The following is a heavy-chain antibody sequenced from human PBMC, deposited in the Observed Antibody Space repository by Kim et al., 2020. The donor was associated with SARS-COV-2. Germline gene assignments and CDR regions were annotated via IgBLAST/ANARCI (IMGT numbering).Heavy chain of an antibody. CDR3: ARSAYYYFWSGSSPSGFDI. D-gene: IGHD3-3*01. V-gene: IGHV3-33*01. J-gene: IGHJ3*02. CDR2: ISYDGSTK. Sequence: GGSLRLSCAAFGFTFNSYSMSWVRQAPGKGLEWVALISYDGSTKYYADSVKGRFTFSRDNSKNTVYLQMNSLRADDTAIYYCARSAYYYFWSGSSPSGFDIWGQGTMVTVSS. CDR1: GFTFNSYS.